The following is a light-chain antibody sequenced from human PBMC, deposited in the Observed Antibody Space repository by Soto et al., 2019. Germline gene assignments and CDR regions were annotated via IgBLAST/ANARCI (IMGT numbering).Light chain of an antibody. CDR3: CSDAGSHTV. CDR2: DVS. CDR1: SSDVGGYNY. Sequence: QSALTQPRSVSGSPGQSVTISCTGTSSDVGGYNYVSWYQQHPGKAPKLMIYDVSKRPSGVPDRFSGSKSGNTASLTISGLQAEDEADYYGCSDAGSHTVFGGGTKLTVL. V-gene: IGLV2-11*01. J-gene: IGLJ3*02.